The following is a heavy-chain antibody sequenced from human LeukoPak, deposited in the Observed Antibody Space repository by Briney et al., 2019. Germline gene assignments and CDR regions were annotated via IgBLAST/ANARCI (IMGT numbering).Heavy chain of an antibody. J-gene: IGHJ4*02. CDR2: ILGSGGST. V-gene: IGHV3-23*01. Sequence: GGSLRLSCAASGFTFSNYAMSWVRQAPGKGLEWVSPILGSGGSTYYADSVKGRSTVTRDNSKNTIYLQMNSLRAEDTALYYCAKWGDYDVLTGYYVPDYWGQGTLVTVSS. D-gene: IGHD3-9*01. CDR3: AKWGDYDVLTGYYVPDY. CDR1: GFTFSNYA.